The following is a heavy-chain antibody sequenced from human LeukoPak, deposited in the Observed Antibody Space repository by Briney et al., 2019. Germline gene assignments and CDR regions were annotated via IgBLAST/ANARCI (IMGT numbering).Heavy chain of an antibody. CDR2: VRYDGSNK. J-gene: IGHJ4*02. Sequence: GGSLRLSCAASGFTFSSHAMHWVRQAPGKGLEWLAFVRYDGSNKYYADSVKGRFTISRDNSKNTLYLQMNSLRGEDTAVYYCAKSGSNYDYVWGSYRPTEYYFDYWGQGTLVTVSS. V-gene: IGHV3-30*02. CDR1: GFTFSSHA. CDR3: AKSGSNYDYVWGSYRPTEYYFDY. D-gene: IGHD3-16*02.